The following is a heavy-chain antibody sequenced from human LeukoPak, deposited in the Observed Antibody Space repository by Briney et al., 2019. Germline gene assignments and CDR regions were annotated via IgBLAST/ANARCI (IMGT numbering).Heavy chain of an antibody. CDR3: ARVGGYDSRYYYYYMDV. V-gene: IGHV1-2*02. Sequence: ASVKVSCKASGGTFSSYAISWVRQAPGQGLEWMGWINPNSGGTNYAQKFQGRVTMTRDTSISTAYMELSRLRSDDTAVYYCARVGGYDSRYYYYYMDVWGKGTTVTVSS. D-gene: IGHD5-12*01. CDR1: GGTFSSYA. CDR2: INPNSGGT. J-gene: IGHJ6*03.